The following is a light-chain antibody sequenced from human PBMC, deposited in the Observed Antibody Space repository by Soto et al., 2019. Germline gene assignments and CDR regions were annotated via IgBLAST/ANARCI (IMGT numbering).Light chain of an antibody. CDR1: QSISSY. J-gene: IGKJ1*01. CDR3: QRSYSTPPT. CDR2: AAS. V-gene: IGKV1-39*01. Sequence: DIQMTQSPSSLSASVGDRVTITCRASQSISSYLNWYQQKPGKAPKLLNYAASSLQSGVPSRYSGSVFGTDFTLTISSLQPEDFATYYCQRSYSTPPTFGQGTKVDIK.